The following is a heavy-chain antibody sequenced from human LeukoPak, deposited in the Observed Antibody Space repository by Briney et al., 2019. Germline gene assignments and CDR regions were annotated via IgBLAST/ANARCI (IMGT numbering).Heavy chain of an antibody. V-gene: IGHV4-31*03. CDR2: IYDSGST. CDR1: GGSISSGGYY. D-gene: IGHD2-15*01. Sequence: SETLSLTCTVSGGSISSGGYYWSWIRQHPGMGLEWIVYIYDSGSTYYNPSLKSRVTISVDTSRNQFSLKLSSVTAADTAVYYCASVARGRYCSGGSCSNYWGQGTLVTVSS. J-gene: IGHJ4*02. CDR3: ASVARGRYCSGGSCSNY.